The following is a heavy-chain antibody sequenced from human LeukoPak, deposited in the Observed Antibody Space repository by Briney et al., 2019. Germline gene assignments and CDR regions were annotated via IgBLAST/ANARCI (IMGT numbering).Heavy chain of an antibody. V-gene: IGHV3-9*01. CDR1: GFTFDDYA. Sequence: GGSLRLSCAASGFTFDDYAMHWVRQAPGKGLEWVSGISWNSGSIGYADSVKGRFTISRDNAKNPLYLQMNSLRAEDTALYYCAKSQDYDILTGRNWFDPWGQGTLVTVSS. CDR2: ISWNSGSI. D-gene: IGHD3-9*01. J-gene: IGHJ5*02. CDR3: AKSQDYDILTGRNWFDP.